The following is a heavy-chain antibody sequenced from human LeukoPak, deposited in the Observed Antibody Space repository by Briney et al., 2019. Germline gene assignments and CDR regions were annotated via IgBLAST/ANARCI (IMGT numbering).Heavy chain of an antibody. J-gene: IGHJ6*02. CDR3: XXXXXXXXXXYLLYGMDV. V-gene: IGHV1-69*04. CDR2: IIPILGIA. Sequence: SVKVSCKASGGTFSSYAISWVRQAPGQGLEWMGRIIPILGIANYAQKFQGRVTITADKSTSTAYMELSSLRSEDTAVYYCXXXXXXXXXXYLLYGMDVWGQGTTVTVSS. CDR1: GGTFSSYA.